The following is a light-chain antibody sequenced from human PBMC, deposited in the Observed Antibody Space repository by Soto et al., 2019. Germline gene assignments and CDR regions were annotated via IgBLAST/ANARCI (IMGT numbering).Light chain of an antibody. CDR3: QQSNNWPRT. Sequence: IHMTQSAFSLSASVGDRVTITCRASQGIRNDLAWYQQKPGKAPKLLIYAASTLQSGVPSRFSGSGSGTDFTLTISSLQPEDVAAYYCQQSNNWPRTFGQGTKVDIK. V-gene: IGKV1-27*01. CDR1: QGIRND. J-gene: IGKJ1*01. CDR2: AAS.